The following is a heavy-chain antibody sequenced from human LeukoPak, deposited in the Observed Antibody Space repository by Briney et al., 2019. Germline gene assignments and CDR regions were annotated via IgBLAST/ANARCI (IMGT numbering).Heavy chain of an antibody. J-gene: IGHJ4*02. CDR3: ARGPSVDY. CDR2: IYYSGST. V-gene: IGHV4-59*01. CDR1: GGSISSYY. Sequence: SETLSLTCTVSGGSISSYYWSWIRQPPGKGLEWIGYIYYSGSTNYNPSLKSRVTISVDTSKNQFSLKLSSVIAADTAVYYCARGPSVDYWGQGTLVTVSS.